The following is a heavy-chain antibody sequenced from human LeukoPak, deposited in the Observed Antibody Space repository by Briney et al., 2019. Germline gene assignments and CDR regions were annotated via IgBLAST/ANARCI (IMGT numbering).Heavy chain of an antibody. CDR1: GGTFSSYA. CDR2: IIPIFGTA. D-gene: IGHD3-10*01. Sequence: SVKVSCKASGGTFSSYAISWVRQAPGQGLEWMGGIIPIFGTANYAQKFQGRVMITADESTSTAYMELSSLRSEDTAVYYCARESVGSSGSYRFDYWGQGTLVTVSS. V-gene: IGHV1-69*13. CDR3: ARESVGSSGSYRFDY. J-gene: IGHJ4*02.